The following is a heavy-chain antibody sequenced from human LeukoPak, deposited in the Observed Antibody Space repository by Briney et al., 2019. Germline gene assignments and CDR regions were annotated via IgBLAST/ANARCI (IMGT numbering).Heavy chain of an antibody. D-gene: IGHD6-13*01. CDR1: GFTFSSYA. Sequence: GGSLRLSCAASGFTFSSYAMTWVRQVPGKGLEWVSTIRGSDDSTYYADSVKGRFTISRDNSKNTLYLQMNSLRAEDTAIYYCAKDTGPAAGITADYWGQGTLATVSS. CDR3: AKDTGPAAGITADY. V-gene: IGHV3-23*01. J-gene: IGHJ4*02. CDR2: IRGSDDST.